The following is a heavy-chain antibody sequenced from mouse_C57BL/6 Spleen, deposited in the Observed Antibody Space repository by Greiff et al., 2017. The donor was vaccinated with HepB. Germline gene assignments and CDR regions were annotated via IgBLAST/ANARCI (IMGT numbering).Heavy chain of an antibody. CDR2: IDPSDSYT. J-gene: IGHJ4*01. V-gene: IGHV1-69*01. CDR3: ARREGGYYLGDY. CDR1: GYTFTSYW. Sequence: VQLQQPGAELVMPGASVKLSCKASGYTFTSYWMHWVKQRPGQGLEWIGEIDPSDSYTNYNQKFKGKSTLTVDKSSSTAYMQLSSLTSEDSAVYYCARREGGYYLGDYWGQGTSVTVSS. D-gene: IGHD2-3*01.